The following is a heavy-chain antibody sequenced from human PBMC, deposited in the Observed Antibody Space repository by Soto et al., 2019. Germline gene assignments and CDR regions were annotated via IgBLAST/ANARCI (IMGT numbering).Heavy chain of an antibody. CDR2: IFYSGSS. D-gene: IGHD3-10*01. Sequence: SETLSLTCTVSGVSFNTYYWTWIRQPPGKGPEWIGNIFYSGSSNYNPSLESRVTLSLDTSKRQFSLKLNSVIAADAAVYYCARGYGSLDYWGEGTLVTVSS. CDR1: GVSFNTYY. J-gene: IGHJ4*02. V-gene: IGHV4-59*01. CDR3: ARGYGSLDY.